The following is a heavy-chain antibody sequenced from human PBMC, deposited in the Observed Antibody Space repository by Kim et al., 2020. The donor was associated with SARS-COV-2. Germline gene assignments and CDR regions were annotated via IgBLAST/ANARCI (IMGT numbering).Heavy chain of an antibody. D-gene: IGHD3-3*01. V-gene: IGHV3-21*01. J-gene: IGHJ4*02. CDR2: ISSSSSYI. CDR1: GFTFSSYS. Sequence: GGSLRLSCAASGFTFSSYSMNWVRQAPGKGLEWVSSISSSSSYIYYADSVKGRFTISRDNAKNSLYLQMNSLRAEDMAVYYCARDVHYDFWSGYLYYFDYWGQGTLVTVSS. CDR3: ARDVHYDFWSGYLYYFDY.